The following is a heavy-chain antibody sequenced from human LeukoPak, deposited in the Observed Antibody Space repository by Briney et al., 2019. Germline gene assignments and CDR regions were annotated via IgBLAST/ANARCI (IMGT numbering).Heavy chain of an antibody. D-gene: IGHD3-10*01. J-gene: IGHJ6*02. CDR3: ARVRILWFGEETYYYYGMDV. V-gene: IGHV4-61*08. CDR1: GGSISSGGYS. CDR2: IYYSGST. Sequence: SETLSLTCAVSGGSISSGGYSWSWIRQPPGKGLEWIGYIYYSGSTNYNPSLKSRVTISVDTSKNQFSLKLSSVTAADTAVYYCARVRILWFGEETYYYYGMDVWGQGTTVTVSS.